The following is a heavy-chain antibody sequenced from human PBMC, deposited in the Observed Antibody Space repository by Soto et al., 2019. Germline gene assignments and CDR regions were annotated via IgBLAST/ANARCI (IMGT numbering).Heavy chain of an antibody. V-gene: IGHV4-59*08. CDR1: GGSISSYY. CDR3: ARRLSDGSGSYRWYYIDY. J-gene: IGHJ4*02. D-gene: IGHD3-10*01. Sequence: SETLSLTCTVSGGSISSYYWSWIRQPPGKGLEWIGYIYYSGSTNYNPSLKSRVTISVDTSKNQFSLKLSSVTAADTAVYYCARRLSDGSGSYRWYYIDYWGQGTLVTVST. CDR2: IYYSGST.